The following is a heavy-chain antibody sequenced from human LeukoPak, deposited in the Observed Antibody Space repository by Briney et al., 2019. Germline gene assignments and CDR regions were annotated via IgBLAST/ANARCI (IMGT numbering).Heavy chain of an antibody. V-gene: IGHV3-21*01. D-gene: IGHD2-2*01. CDR2: IRSSSSYI. J-gene: IGHJ6*03. CDR1: GFTFSSYS. Sequence: PGGSLRLSCAASGFTFSSYSMNWVRQAPGKGLEWVSSIRSSSSYIYYADSVKGRFTISRDNAKNSLYLQMNSLRAEDTAVYYCAREVVVPAAIFYHYYYYMDVWGKGTTVTISS. CDR3: AREVVVPAAIFYHYYYYMDV.